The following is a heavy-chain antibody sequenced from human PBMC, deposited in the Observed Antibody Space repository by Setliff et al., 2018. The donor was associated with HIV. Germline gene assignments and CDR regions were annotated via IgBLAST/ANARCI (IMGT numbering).Heavy chain of an antibody. D-gene: IGHD3-22*01. CDR3: ARSPYYYDSGGYPPDY. J-gene: IGHJ4*02. V-gene: IGHV3-74*01. CDR2: INSDGSST. Sequence: GSLRLSCAASGFTFSSYWMHWVRQAPGKGLVWVSRINSDGSSTSYADSVKGRFTISRDNAKNTLYLQMNSLRAEDTAVYYCARSPYYYDSGGYPPDYWGQGTLVTVSS. CDR1: GFTFSSYW.